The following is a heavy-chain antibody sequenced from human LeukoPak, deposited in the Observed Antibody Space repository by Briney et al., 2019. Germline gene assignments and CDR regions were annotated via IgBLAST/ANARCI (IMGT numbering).Heavy chain of an antibody. CDR3: AKLSLWAVAGNFDY. CDR1: GFTFSSYA. CDR2: ISGSGGST. D-gene: IGHD6-19*01. V-gene: IGHV3-23*01. Sequence: GGSLRLSCAASGFTFSSYAMSWVRQAPGKGLEWVSAISGSGGSTYYADSVKGRFTISRDNSENTLYLQMNSLRAEDTAVYYCAKLSLWAVAGNFDYWGQGTLVTVSS. J-gene: IGHJ4*02.